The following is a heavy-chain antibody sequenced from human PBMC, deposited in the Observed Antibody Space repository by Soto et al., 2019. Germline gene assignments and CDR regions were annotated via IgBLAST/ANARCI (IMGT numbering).Heavy chain of an antibody. CDR3: ARGGPNGSHFDY. CDR2: IWYDGSDK. D-gene: IGHD1-1*01. V-gene: IGHV3-33*01. Sequence: VQLVESGGGVVQPGKSVRLSCAASGFTFRNYGMHWVRQAPGKGLEWVAVIWYDGSDKYYVDSVKGRFTISRDNSKNTLYLRINSLRAEDTAVYYCARGGPNGSHFDYWGQGTLVTVSS. J-gene: IGHJ4*02. CDR1: GFTFRNYG.